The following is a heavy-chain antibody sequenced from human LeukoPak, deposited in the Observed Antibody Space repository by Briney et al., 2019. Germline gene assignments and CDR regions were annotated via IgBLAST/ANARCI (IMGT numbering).Heavy chain of an antibody. J-gene: IGHJ4*02. CDR3: ARFIRAMDFDY. CDR1: GFTFSSYW. CDR2: IKQDGSEK. Sequence: GGSLRLSCAASGFTFSSYWMSWVRQAPGKGLGWVANIKQDGSEKYYVDSVKGRFTISRDNAKNSLYLQMNSLRAEDTAVYYCARFIRAMDFDYWGQGTLVTVSS. D-gene: IGHD3-16*01. V-gene: IGHV3-7*01.